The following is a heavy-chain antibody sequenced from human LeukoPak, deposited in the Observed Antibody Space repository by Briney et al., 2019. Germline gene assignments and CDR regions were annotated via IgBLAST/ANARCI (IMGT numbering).Heavy chain of an antibody. J-gene: IGHJ6*02. CDR1: GVSLNSYY. V-gene: IGHV4-59*04. D-gene: IGHD2-2*01. CDR3: AILPAAVSYYYYGMDV. Sequence: PSDPLSLTCSVCGVSLNSYYWSWLRQPPGRGLEWIGYISYSGSTYYNPSLKSRVTISVDISKTQFSLTLRSVTAADTAVYYCAILPAAVSYYYYGMDVWGQGTTVTVSS. CDR2: ISYSGST.